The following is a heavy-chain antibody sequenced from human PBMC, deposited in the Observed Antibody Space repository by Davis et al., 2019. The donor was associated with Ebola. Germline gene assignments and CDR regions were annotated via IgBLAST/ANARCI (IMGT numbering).Heavy chain of an antibody. CDR2: IRYDGSNT. V-gene: IGHV3-30*02. CDR1: GFTFRNYG. CDR3: ASRGALGGDGDDY. D-gene: IGHD3-16*01. Sequence: GGSLRLSCAASGFTFRNYGMHWVRQAPGKGLEWVSFIRYDGSNTYYADSVKGRFTISRDNAKNSLYLQMNSLRDEDTAVYYCASRGALGGDGDDYWGQGTLVTVSS. J-gene: IGHJ4*02.